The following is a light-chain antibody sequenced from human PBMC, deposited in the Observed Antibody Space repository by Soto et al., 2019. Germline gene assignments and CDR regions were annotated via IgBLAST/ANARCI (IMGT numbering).Light chain of an antibody. V-gene: IGKV3D-15*01. Sequence: EIVLTQSPGTLSLSPVERATISCSPRQSVSSSYLAWYQQKPGQAPRLLIYGASTRATGIPARFSGSGSGTEFTLTISSLQSEDLAIYYCQEYSDRPTWTFGQGTKVDI. CDR2: GAS. CDR1: QSVSSSY. J-gene: IGKJ1*01. CDR3: QEYSDRPTWT.